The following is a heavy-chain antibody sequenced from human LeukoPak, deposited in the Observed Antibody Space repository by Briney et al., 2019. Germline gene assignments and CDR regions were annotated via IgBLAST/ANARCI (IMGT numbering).Heavy chain of an antibody. D-gene: IGHD4-17*01. CDR2: INHSGST. V-gene: IGHV4-34*01. CDR3: ARSHDYGDYDALFDY. J-gene: IGHJ4*02. Sequence: SETLSLTCAVYGGSFSGYYWSWIRQPPGKGLEWIGEINHSGSTNYNPSLKSRVTISVDTSKNQFSLKLSSVTAADTAVYYCARSHDYGDYDALFDYWGQGTLVTVSS. CDR1: GGSFSGYY.